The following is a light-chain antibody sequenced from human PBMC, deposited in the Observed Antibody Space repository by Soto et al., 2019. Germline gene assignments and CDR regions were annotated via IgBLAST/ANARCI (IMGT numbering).Light chain of an antibody. Sequence: DIQMTQSPSSLSASIGDGVTITCRASQSIGIYLNWYQQKPGKAPTPLIYGTSTLQSGVPSRFSGSASGTDFTLTISSLQPEDFSTYFCQQTHTTPHSFGQGTKLEI. V-gene: IGKV1-39*01. CDR1: QSIGIY. CDR3: QQTHTTPHS. J-gene: IGKJ2*03. CDR2: GTS.